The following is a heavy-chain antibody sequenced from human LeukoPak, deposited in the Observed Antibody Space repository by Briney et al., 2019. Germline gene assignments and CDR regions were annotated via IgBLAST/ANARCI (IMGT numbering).Heavy chain of an antibody. V-gene: IGHV3-21*01. Sequence: GGSLRLSCAASGFTFSSYSMNWVRQAPGKGLEWVSSISSSSSYIYYADSVKGRFTISRDNAKNSLYLQMNSLRAEDTAVYYCAKASPYTAMVMDVWGKGTTVTVSS. D-gene: IGHD5-18*01. CDR3: AKASPYTAMVMDV. CDR1: GFTFSSYS. CDR2: ISSSSSYI. J-gene: IGHJ6*04.